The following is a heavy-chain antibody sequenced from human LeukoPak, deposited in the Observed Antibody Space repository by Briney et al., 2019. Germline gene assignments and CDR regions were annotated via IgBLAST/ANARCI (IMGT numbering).Heavy chain of an antibody. CDR3: AGVGPTHYYYFLDV. CDR2: ISVNNGNT. V-gene: IGHV1-18*01. J-gene: IGHJ6*04. CDR1: GYTFSNFG. D-gene: IGHD1-26*01. Sequence: GASVKVPCKASGYTFSNFGISWVRQAPGQGLEWMGWISVNNGNTNYAQNFQGRVTMTTDTSTSTAYMELRSLRSDDTAVYYCAGVGPTHYYYFLDVWGKGTTVTVSS.